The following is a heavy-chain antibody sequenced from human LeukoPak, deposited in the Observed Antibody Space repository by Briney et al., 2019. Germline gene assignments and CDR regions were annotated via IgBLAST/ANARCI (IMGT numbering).Heavy chain of an antibody. Sequence: PGGSLRLSCAASGFTFSTYGMHWVRQAPGKGLEWVAVIWYDGSNKYYASSVKVRFTISRDNSKNTLYLQMNSLRAEDTAVYYCAKDMSAYYYDSSGSDYWGQGTLVTVSS. CDR2: IWYDGSNK. V-gene: IGHV3-33*06. J-gene: IGHJ4*02. CDR1: GFTFSTYG. CDR3: AKDMSAYYYDSSGSDY. D-gene: IGHD3-22*01.